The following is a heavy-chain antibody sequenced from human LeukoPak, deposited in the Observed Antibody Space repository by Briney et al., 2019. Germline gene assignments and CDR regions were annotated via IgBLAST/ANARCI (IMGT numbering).Heavy chain of an antibody. J-gene: IGHJ3*02. CDR3: ARQPFYDDGQVDAFDI. CDR1: GGSISSGSYY. Sequence: SQTLSLTCTVSGGSISSGSYYWSWIRQPAGKGLEWIGRFYTSGSTNYNPSLKSRVTISVDTSKNQFSLKLSSVTAADTAVYYCARQPFYDDGQVDAFDIWGQGTMVTVSS. CDR2: FYTSGST. V-gene: IGHV4-61*02. D-gene: IGHD5/OR15-5a*01.